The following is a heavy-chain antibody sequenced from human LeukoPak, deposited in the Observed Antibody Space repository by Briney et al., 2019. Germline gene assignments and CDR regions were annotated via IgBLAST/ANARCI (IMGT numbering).Heavy chain of an antibody. D-gene: IGHD3-10*01. CDR3: ARALWCGEFLVDY. V-gene: IGHV3-23*01. Sequence: GGSLRLSCAASGFTYSSFAMSWLRQAPGQGLEWVSGLSGSGGSTYYADSVKGRFTISRDNSKNTMYLQMNSLRAEDTAVYYCARALWCGEFLVDYWGQGTLVTVSS. CDR1: GFTYSSFA. J-gene: IGHJ4*02. CDR2: LSGSGGST.